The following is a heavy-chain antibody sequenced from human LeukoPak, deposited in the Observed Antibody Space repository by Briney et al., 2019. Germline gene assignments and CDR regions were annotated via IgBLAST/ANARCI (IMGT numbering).Heavy chain of an antibody. Sequence: SETLSLTCAVYGGSFSGYYWSWIRQPPGKGLEWIGEINHSGSTNYNPSLKSRVTISVDTSKNQFSLKLSSVTAADTAVYYCARGRMRGSYIGYWGQGTLVTVSS. V-gene: IGHV4-34*01. CDR1: GGSFSGYY. D-gene: IGHD2-15*01. CDR3: ARGRMRGSYIGY. J-gene: IGHJ4*02. CDR2: INHSGST.